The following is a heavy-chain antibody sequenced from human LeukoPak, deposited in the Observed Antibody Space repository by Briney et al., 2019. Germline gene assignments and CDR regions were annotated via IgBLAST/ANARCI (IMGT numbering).Heavy chain of an antibody. V-gene: IGHV4-59*01. CDR2: IYYSGST. CDR3: ARAPKLITMVRGVPSSAFDI. D-gene: IGHD3-10*01. Sequence: SETLSLTCTVSDGSISSYYWSWIRQPPGKGLEWIGYIYYSGSTNYNPSLKSRVTISVDTSKNQFSLKLSSVTAADTAVYYCARAPKLITMVRGVPSSAFDIWGQGTMVTVSS. J-gene: IGHJ3*02. CDR1: DGSISSYY.